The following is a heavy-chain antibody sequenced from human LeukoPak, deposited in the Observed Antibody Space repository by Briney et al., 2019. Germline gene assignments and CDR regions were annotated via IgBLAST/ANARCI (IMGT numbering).Heavy chain of an antibody. CDR3: ARRGIVDDFDY. CDR1: GYSFTSYS. CDR2: IYPGDSNT. D-gene: IGHD2-15*01. Sequence: GESLKISCKGSGYSFTSYSIGWVRQMPGKGLEWMGIIYPGDSNTRYSPSFQGQVTIPADKSISTAYLQWSSLKASDTAMYYCARRGIVDDFDYWGQGTLVTVSS. V-gene: IGHV5-51*01. J-gene: IGHJ4*02.